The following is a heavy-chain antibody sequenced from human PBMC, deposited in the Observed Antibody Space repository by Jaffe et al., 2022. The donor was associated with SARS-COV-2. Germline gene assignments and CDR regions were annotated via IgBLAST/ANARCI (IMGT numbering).Heavy chain of an antibody. J-gene: IGHJ6*02. CDR3: ARGITVDGYNSAVHYYYYGMDV. CDR1: GGSFSGYY. V-gene: IGHV4-34*01. Sequence: QVQLQQWGAGLLKPSETLSLTCAVYGGSFSGYYWSWIRQPPGKGLEWIGEINHSGSTNYNPSLKSRVTISVDTSKNQFSLKLSSVTAADTAVYYCARGITVDGYNSAVHYYYYGMDVWGQGTTVTVSS. D-gene: IGHD1-1*01. CDR2: INHSGST.